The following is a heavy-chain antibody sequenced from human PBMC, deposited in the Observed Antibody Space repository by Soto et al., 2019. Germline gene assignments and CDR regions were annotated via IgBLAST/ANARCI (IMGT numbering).Heavy chain of an antibody. J-gene: IGHJ4*02. V-gene: IGHV3-30-3*01. Sequence: GGSLRLSCAASGFTFSSIAMHWVRQAPGKGLEWVAAISYDGTYRPYADFARGRFTISRDNSQKTLYLQMNSLRPEDTALYYCATDRALGATLGAIDFWGQGTLVTVSS. CDR3: ATDRALGATLGAIDF. CDR1: GFTFSSIA. D-gene: IGHD1-26*01. CDR2: ISYDGTYR.